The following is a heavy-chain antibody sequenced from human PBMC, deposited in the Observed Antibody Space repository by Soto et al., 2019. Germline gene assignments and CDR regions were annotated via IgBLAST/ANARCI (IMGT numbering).Heavy chain of an antibody. V-gene: IGHV3-33*01. Sequence: QEQLVESGGGVVQPGTSLRLSCAVPGGIFHGYGMHWVRQAPGKGLEWVAIIRFDGSNEEYADSVKGRFTISRDNSKNTLYLQMSTLGAEETAVYYCARDGIGGTVFRGYLDYWGRGTVVTVSS. CDR2: IRFDGSNE. CDR1: GGIFHGYG. J-gene: IGHJ4*02. D-gene: IGHD1-7*01. CDR3: ARDGIGGTVFRGYLDY.